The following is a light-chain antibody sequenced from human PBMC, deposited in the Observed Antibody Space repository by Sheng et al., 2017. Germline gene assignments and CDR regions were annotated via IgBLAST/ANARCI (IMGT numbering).Light chain of an antibody. CDR3: QQSYSTPPT. CDR1: QSIATF. J-gene: IGKJ1*01. CDR2: AAF. V-gene: IGKV1-39*01. Sequence: DIQMTQSPSSLSASLGDTVTITCRASQSIATFLNWYQHKPGKAPNLLIFAAFNLQTGVPSRFRAYGSGTDFXLTISSLQPEDFATYYCQQSYSTPPTFGQGTKVEIK.